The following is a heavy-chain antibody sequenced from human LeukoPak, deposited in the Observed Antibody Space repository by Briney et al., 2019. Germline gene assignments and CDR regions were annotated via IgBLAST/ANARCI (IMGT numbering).Heavy chain of an antibody. D-gene: IGHD4-17*01. V-gene: IGHV3-53*01. CDR3: ARGPVTKFEI. CDR2: IYSGGTS. J-gene: IGHJ3*02. Sequence: GGSLRLSCAASGFTVSSNYMSWVRQAPGKGLEWVSVIYSGGTSYYADSVKGRFTISRDNSNNTLYLQMNSLRADDTAVYYCARGPVTKFEIWGQGTILTVSS. CDR1: GFTVSSNY.